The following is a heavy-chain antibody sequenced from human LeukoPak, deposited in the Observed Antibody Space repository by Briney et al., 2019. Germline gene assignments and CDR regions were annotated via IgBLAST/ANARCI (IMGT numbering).Heavy chain of an antibody. CDR1: GYTFTSYG. V-gene: IGHV1-18*01. CDR2: ISAYNGNT. D-gene: IGHD3-10*01. J-gene: IGHJ5*02. Sequence: ASVKVSCKASGYTFTSYGISWVRQAPGQGLEWMGWISAYNGNTNYAQKLQGRVTMTEDTSTDTAYMELSSLRSEDTAVYYCATEKNGSGSLRWGFDPWGQGTLVTVSS. CDR3: ATEKNGSGSLRWGFDP.